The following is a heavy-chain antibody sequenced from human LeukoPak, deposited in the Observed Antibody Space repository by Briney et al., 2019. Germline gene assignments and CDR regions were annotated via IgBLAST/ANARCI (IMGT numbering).Heavy chain of an antibody. CDR1: GGTFSSYA. CDR3: ASPILSPRDYMDV. J-gene: IGHJ6*03. V-gene: IGHV1-69*01. Sequence: GSSVKVSCKASGGTFSSYAISWVRQAPGQGLEWMGGIIPIFGTANYAQKFQGRVAITADESTSTAYMELSSLRSEDTAVYYCASPILSPRDYMDVWGKGTTVTVSS. D-gene: IGHD3-3*02. CDR2: IIPIFGTA.